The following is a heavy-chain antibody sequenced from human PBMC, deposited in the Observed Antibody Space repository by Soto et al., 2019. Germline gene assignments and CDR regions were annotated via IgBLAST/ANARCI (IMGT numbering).Heavy chain of an antibody. Sequence: GGSLRLSCAASGFTFSSYAMHWVRQAPGKGLEWVAVISYDGSNKYYADSVKGRFTISRDNSKNTLYLQMNSLRAEDTAVYYCARDRRTAMVNMFGYYYYGMDVWGQGTTVTVSS. CDR3: ARDRRTAMVNMFGYYYYGMDV. V-gene: IGHV3-30-3*01. CDR2: ISYDGSNK. D-gene: IGHD5-18*01. CDR1: GFTFSSYA. J-gene: IGHJ6*02.